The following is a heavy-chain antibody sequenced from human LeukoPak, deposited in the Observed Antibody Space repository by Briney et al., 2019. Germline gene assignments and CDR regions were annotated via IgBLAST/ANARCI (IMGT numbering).Heavy chain of an antibody. CDR1: GGSISSGSYY. Sequence: SQTLSLTCTVSGGSISSGSYYWSWIRQPAGKGLEWIGRIYTSGSTNYNPSLKSRDTISVDTSKNQFSLKLSSVTAADTAVYYCARDLYYYGSGSYVGLDYWGQGTLVTVSS. J-gene: IGHJ4*02. CDR2: IYTSGST. V-gene: IGHV4-61*02. D-gene: IGHD3-10*01. CDR3: ARDLYYYGSGSYVGLDY.